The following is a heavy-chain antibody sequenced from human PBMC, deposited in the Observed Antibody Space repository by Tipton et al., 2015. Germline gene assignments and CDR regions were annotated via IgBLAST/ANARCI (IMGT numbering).Heavy chain of an antibody. D-gene: IGHD5-18*01. CDR3: ARAWSDTTFDY. CDR2: ITSSGTPR. J-gene: IGHJ4*02. CDR1: GFTFSRYE. V-gene: IGHV3-48*03. Sequence: SLRLSCAASGFTFSRYEVNWVRQAPGKGLEWVSKITSSGTPRFYTASVKGRFTISRDNAKNSLYLQMNSLRVEDTAVYYCARAWSDTTFDYWGQGTLVTVSS.